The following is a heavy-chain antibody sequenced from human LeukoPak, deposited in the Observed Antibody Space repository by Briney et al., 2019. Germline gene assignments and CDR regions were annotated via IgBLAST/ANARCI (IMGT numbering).Heavy chain of an antibody. CDR2: IYSSGST. V-gene: IGHV4-39*01. Sequence: AETLSLIHTLSGGSISSSSYYWGWIRQPPGKGPEWIGSIYSSGSTYYNPSLKSRVTISVDTSKNQFSLKLSSVTAADTAVYYCARGLRTITPSGETGFGAATPAETNFDYWGQGTPVTVSS. D-gene: IGHD5-12*01. J-gene: IGHJ4*02. CDR1: GGSISSSSYY. CDR3: ARGLRTITPSGETGFGAATPAETNFDY.